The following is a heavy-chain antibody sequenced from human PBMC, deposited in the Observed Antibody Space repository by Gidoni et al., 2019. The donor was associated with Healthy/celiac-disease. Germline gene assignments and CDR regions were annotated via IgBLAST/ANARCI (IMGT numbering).Heavy chain of an antibody. CDR1: GFSLSTSGVG. J-gene: IGHJ4*02. D-gene: IGHD6-13*01. CDR3: THRRSRSYSNSWYFDY. CDR2: IFWNDDK. Sequence: QITLKESGPTLVKPTQTLTLTCTFSGFSLSTSGVGVGWIRQPPGKALEWLALIFWNDDKRYSPSLKSRLTITKDTSKNQVVLTMTNMDPVDTATYYCTHRRSRSYSNSWYFDYWGQGTLVTVSS. V-gene: IGHV2-5*01.